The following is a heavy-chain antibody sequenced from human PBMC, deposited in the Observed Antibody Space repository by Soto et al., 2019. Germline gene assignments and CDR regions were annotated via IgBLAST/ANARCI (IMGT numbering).Heavy chain of an antibody. CDR3: ASLGNDYYYYGMDV. J-gene: IGHJ6*02. Sequence: SVKVSCKASGGTFSSYTISWVRQAPGQGLEWMGRIIPILGIANYAQKFQGRVTITADKSTSTAYMELSSLRSEDTAVYYCASLGNDYYYYGMDVWGQGATVTVSS. CDR2: IIPILGIA. V-gene: IGHV1-69*02. D-gene: IGHD1-1*01. CDR1: GGTFSSYT.